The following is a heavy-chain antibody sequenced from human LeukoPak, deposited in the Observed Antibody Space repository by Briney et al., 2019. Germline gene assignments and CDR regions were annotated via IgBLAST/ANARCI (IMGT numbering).Heavy chain of an antibody. V-gene: IGHV4-34*01. CDR1: GGSFSDYY. CDR2: INHSGST. J-gene: IGHJ4*02. D-gene: IGHD6-19*01. CDR3: ARQMLDSSGWYLDY. Sequence: SETLSLTCAVYGGSFSDYYWSWIRQPPGKGLEWIGEINHSGSTNYNPSLKSRVTISVDTSKNQFSLKLSSVTAADTAVYYCARQMLDSSGWYLDYWGQGTLVTVSS.